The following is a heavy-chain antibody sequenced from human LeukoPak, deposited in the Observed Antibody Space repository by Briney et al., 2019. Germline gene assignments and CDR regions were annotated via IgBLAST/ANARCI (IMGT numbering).Heavy chain of an antibody. CDR1: GYSFSTYW. J-gene: IGHJ4*02. V-gene: IGHV5-51*01. CDR3: ARRGRDGYNQYYLDY. D-gene: IGHD5-24*01. Sequence: GESLKISCKGSGYSFSTYWIGWVRQMPGKGLEWMGIIYPGDSDTTYSPSFQGQVTMSADKSISTAYLQWSSLKASDTAIYYCARRGRDGYNQYYLDYWGQGTLVTVSS. CDR2: IYPGDSDT.